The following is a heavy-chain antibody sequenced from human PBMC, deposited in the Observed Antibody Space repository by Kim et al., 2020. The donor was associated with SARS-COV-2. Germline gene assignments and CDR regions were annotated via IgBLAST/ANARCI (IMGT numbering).Heavy chain of an antibody. D-gene: IGHD1-26*01. CDR2: TNTGNP. V-gene: IGHV7-4-1*02. Sequence: TNTGNPTYAQGFTGRFVFPLDTSVSTAYLQISSLKAEDTAVYYCARNGVGATDYWGQGTLVTVSS. CDR3: ARNGVGATDY. J-gene: IGHJ4*02.